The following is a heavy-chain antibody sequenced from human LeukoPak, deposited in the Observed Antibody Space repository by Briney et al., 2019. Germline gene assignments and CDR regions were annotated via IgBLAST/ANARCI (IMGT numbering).Heavy chain of an antibody. CDR3: ARGNFPYSDILTGYSVYFQH. D-gene: IGHD3-9*01. CDR1: GGSFSGYY. CDR2: INHSGST. V-gene: IGHV4-34*01. J-gene: IGHJ1*01. Sequence: SETLSLTCAVYGGSFSGYYWSWIRQPPGKGLEWIGEINHSGSTNYNPSLKSRATISVDTFKNQFSLKLSSVTAADTAVYYCARGNFPYSDILTGYSVYFQHWGQGTLVTVSS.